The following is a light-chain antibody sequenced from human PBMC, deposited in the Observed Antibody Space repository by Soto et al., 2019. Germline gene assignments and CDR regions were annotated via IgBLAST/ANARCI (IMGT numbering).Light chain of an antibody. CDR1: SSDVGGYNY. CDR3: GSYTNTNTRV. J-gene: IGLJ3*02. Sequence: QSVLTQPASVSGSPGQSITISCAGSSSDVGGYNYVSWYQHHPGKAPKLIIYEVSNRPIGVSNRFSGSKSGNTASLTISGLQADDEADYYCGSYTNTNTRVFGGGTKVTVL. CDR2: EVS. V-gene: IGLV2-14*01.